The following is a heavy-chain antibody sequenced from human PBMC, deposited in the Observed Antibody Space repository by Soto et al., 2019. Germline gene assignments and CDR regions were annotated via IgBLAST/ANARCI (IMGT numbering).Heavy chain of an antibody. CDR1: GYIFTAYA. V-gene: IGHV1-3*01. D-gene: IGHD2-8*01. CDR2: INAGNGDT. CDR3: ARGNIVLMVYAILAAPEIDY. J-gene: IGHJ4*02. Sequence: ASVKVSCKASGYIFTAYAMHWVRQAPGQRLEWMGIINAGNGDTKYAQKMQGRVTMTRDTSTSTVYMELSSLRSEDTAVYYCARGNIVLMVYAILAAPEIDYWGQGTLVTVSS.